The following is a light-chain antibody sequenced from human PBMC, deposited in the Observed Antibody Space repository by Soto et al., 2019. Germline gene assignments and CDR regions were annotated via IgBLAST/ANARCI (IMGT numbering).Light chain of an antibody. J-gene: IGKJ5*01. V-gene: IGKV1-39*01. CDR3: KHSYNTPIT. CDR1: RIIDTY. Sequence: DIQMTQSPSSLSASVGDRVTITCRASRIIDTYVDWYQQKPGKAPDLLIYLASTLQVGVPSRFSGSGSGTDFTITISGLQPEDFATYYCKHSYNTPITFGQGTRLEIK. CDR2: LAS.